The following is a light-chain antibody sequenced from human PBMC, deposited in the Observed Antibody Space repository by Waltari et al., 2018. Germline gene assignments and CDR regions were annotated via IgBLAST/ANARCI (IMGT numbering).Light chain of an antibody. CDR3: SSYVFSN. V-gene: IGLV2-14*03. CDR1: SSDIDHYKS. CDR2: DVN. J-gene: IGLJ1*01. Sequence: HSALTQPASVSGSPEQSITISCTGISSDIDHYKSVSWYQQHPGKAPKLIIYDVNVRPSRVSNRFSGSKSGNTASLTISGLQADDEADYYCSSYVFSNFGSGTKVTVL.